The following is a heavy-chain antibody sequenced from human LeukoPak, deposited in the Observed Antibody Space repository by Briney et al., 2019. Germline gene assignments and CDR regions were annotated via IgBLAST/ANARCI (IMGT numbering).Heavy chain of an antibody. CDR3: ARILGLTLDY. J-gene: IGHJ4*02. D-gene: IGHD5-18*01. V-gene: IGHV3-48*02. CDR2: IVTSGNTI. CDR1: GFTFSGYS. Sequence: GGSLRLSCAASGFTFSGYSMNWVRQAPGRGLERVSYIVTSGNTIYYADSVKGRFTISRDNAKNSLYLQMNSLRDEDTAVYYCARILGLTLDYWGQGALVTVSS.